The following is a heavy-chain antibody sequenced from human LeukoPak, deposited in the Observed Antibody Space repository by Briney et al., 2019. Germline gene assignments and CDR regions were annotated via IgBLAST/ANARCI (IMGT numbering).Heavy chain of an antibody. V-gene: IGHV1-2*02. J-gene: IGHJ3*02. CDR2: TNPNSGGT. CDR1: GYTFTGYY. D-gene: IGHD3-10*01. Sequence: GASVKVSCKASGYTFTGYYMHWVRQAPGQGLEWMGWTNPNSGGTNYAQKFQGRVTMTRDTSISTAYMELSRLRSDDTAVYYCAVWFGEDPAFDIWGQGTMVTVSS. CDR3: AVWFGEDPAFDI.